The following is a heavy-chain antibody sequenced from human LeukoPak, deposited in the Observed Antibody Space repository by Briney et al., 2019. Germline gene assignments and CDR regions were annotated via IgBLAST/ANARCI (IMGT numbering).Heavy chain of an antibody. D-gene: IGHD4-17*01. CDR3: VKGRSNGDYVGWFHP. CDR1: GFTVNSYV. Sequence: GGSLRLSCAVSGFTVNSYVMSWVRQAPGKGLEWVSSISSSEDRTNYADSVKGRFTISGDRSKNTLYLQMKSLRGDDTATYYCVKGRSNGDYVGWFHPWGQGTLVTVSS. J-gene: IGHJ5*02. CDR2: ISSSEDRT. V-gene: IGHV3-23*01.